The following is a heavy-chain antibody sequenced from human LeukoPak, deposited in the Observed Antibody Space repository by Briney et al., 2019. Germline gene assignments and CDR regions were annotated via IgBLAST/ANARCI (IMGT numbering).Heavy chain of an antibody. J-gene: IGHJ4*02. Sequence: PGRSLRLSCAASGFSFSTYGMHWVRQAPGKGLEWVAVISYDGSNKFYGDSVKGRFTISRDNSKNTLDLQMNSLRPEDTAVYYCAKGHYYDTYGQYSYAEYWGQGILVTVSS. CDR2: ISYDGSNK. V-gene: IGHV3-30*18. D-gene: IGHD3-16*01. CDR1: GFSFSTYG. CDR3: AKGHYYDTYGQYSYAEY.